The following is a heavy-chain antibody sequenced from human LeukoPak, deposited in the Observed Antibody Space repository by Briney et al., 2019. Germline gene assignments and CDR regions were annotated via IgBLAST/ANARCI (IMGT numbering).Heavy chain of an antibody. D-gene: IGHD5-24*01. V-gene: IGHV3-21*04. CDR2: ISSSSSYI. CDR3: AKDIPSGLDPGDMAHDAFDI. J-gene: IGHJ3*02. Sequence: PGGSLRLSCAASGFTFSSYSMNWVRQAPGKGLEWVSSISSSSSYIYYADSVKGRFTISRDNSKNTLYLQMNSLRAEDTAVYYCAKDIPSGLDPGDMAHDAFDIWGQGTMVTVSS. CDR1: GFTFSSYS.